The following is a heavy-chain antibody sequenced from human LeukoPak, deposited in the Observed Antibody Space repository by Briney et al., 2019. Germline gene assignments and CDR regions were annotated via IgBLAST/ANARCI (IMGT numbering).Heavy chain of an antibody. J-gene: IGHJ3*02. Sequence: SETLSLTCTVSGVSISSYYWGWIRQPPGKGLEWIGYIYYSGSTNYNPSPKSRVTISVDTSKNQFSLKLSSVTAADTAVYYCARDLGVVVGAFDIWGQGTMVTVSS. CDR2: IYYSGST. CDR1: GVSISSYY. V-gene: IGHV4-59*01. CDR3: ARDLGVVVGAFDI. D-gene: IGHD2-21*01.